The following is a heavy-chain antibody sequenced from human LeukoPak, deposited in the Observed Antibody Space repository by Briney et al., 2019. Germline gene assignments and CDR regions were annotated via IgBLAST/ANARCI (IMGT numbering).Heavy chain of an antibody. D-gene: IGHD6-13*01. V-gene: IGHV7-4-1*02. Sequence: ASVKVSCKASGYTFTSYAMNWVRQAPGQGLEWMGWINTNTGNPTYAQGFTGRFVFSLDTSVSTAYLQISSLKAEDTAVYYCARDQQQLVYDVGVATDYWGQGTLVTVSS. CDR1: GYTFTSYA. CDR2: INTNTGNP. CDR3: ARDQQQLVYDVGVATDY. J-gene: IGHJ4*02.